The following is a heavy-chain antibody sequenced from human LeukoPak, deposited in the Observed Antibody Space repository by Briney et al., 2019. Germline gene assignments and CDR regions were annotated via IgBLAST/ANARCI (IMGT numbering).Heavy chain of an antibody. Sequence: SETLSLTCSVSVGFTTYDYWNWIRQPAGKAPEWIGRIHTTGSTNYNPSLKSRLTVTLDKSKKQFSLKVTSMAAADTALYYCARGGGNRHFDSSGQGILVTVSS. D-gene: IGHD2-15*01. V-gene: IGHV4-4*07. CDR3: ARGGGNRHFDS. J-gene: IGHJ4*02. CDR1: VGFTTYDY. CDR2: IHTTGST.